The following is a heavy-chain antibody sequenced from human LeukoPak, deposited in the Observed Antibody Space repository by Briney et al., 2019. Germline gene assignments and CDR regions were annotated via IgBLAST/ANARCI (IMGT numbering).Heavy chain of an antibody. Sequence: SGGSLRLSCAASGFTFSSYAMNWVRQAPGKGLEWVSSITSSSSYIYYADSVKGRFTISRDNAKNSLYLQMNSLRAEDTAVYYCASGPWYHYFDYWGQGTLVTVSS. D-gene: IGHD6-13*01. CDR2: ITSSSSYI. CDR1: GFTFSSYA. CDR3: ASGPWYHYFDY. J-gene: IGHJ4*02. V-gene: IGHV3-21*01.